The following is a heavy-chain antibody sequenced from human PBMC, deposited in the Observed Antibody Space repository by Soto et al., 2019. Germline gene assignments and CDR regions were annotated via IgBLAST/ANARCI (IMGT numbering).Heavy chain of an antibody. CDR1: GGTFSSYT. CDR3: AMSTQQLAFDAFDI. CDR2: MNPNSGNT. D-gene: IGHD6-13*01. V-gene: IGHV1-8*02. J-gene: IGHJ3*02. Sequence: EASVKVSYKASGGTFSSYTISWVRQAPGQGLEWMGWMNPNSGNTGYAQKFQGRVTMTRNTSISTAYMELSSLRSEDTAVYYCAMSTQQLAFDAFDIWGQGTMVTVSS.